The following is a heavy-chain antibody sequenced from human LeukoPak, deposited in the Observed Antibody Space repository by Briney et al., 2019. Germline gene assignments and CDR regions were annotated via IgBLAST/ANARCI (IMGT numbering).Heavy chain of an antibody. CDR2: ISSSSSTI. CDR3: ARDQGGYYYDSSGPDAFDI. CDR1: GFTFSSYS. J-gene: IGHJ3*02. Sequence: GGSLRLSCAASGFTFSSYSMNWVRQAPGKGLEWVSYISSSSSTIYYADSVKGRFTISRDNSKNTLYLQMNSLRAEDTAVYYCARDQGGYYYDSSGPDAFDIWGQGTMVTVSS. D-gene: IGHD3-22*01. V-gene: IGHV3-48*01.